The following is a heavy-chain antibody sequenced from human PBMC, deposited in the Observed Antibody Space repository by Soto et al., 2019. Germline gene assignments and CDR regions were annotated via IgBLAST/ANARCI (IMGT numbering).Heavy chain of an antibody. CDR2: IIPILGIA. J-gene: IGHJ6*03. V-gene: IGHV1-69*02. D-gene: IGHD3-10*01. CDR3: ASCGRGVITPGDQTSYYYYMDV. Sequence: QVQLVQSWAEVKKPGSSVKVSCKASGGTFSSYTISWVRQAPGQGLEWMGRIIPILGIANYAQKFQGRVTITEDKSTSTAYMELSSLRSEDTAVYYCASCGRGVITPGDQTSYYYYMDVWGKGTTVTVSS. CDR1: GGTFSSYT.